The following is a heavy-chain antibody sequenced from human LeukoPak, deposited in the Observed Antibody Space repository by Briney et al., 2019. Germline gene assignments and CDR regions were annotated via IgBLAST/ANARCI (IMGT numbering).Heavy chain of an antibody. CDR1: GFTVSNNY. J-gene: IGHJ2*01. CDR2: IYSGGST. D-gene: IGHD6-13*01. CDR3: ARGYSSSWYGFGYFDL. Sequence: GGSLRLSCAASGFTVSNNYMSWVRQAPGKGLEWVSVIYSGGSTNYADPVKGRFTISRDNSKNTLYLQMNSLRAEDTAVYYCARGYSSSWYGFGYFDLWGRGTLVTVSS. V-gene: IGHV3-53*01.